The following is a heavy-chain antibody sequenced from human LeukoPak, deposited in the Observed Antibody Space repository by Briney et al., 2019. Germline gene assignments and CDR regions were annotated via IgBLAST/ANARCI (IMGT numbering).Heavy chain of an antibody. D-gene: IGHD1-1*01. J-gene: IGHJ6*03. CDR3: ARGAVNRYNWNDDNYYYYYMDV. CDR2: ISAYNGYT. V-gene: IGHV1-18*01. Sequence: GASVKVSCKASGYTLTSYGISWVRQAPGQGLEWMGWISAYNGYTKYAQKVQGRVTMTTDTSTSTAYMELRSLRSDDTAVYYCARGAVNRYNWNDDNYYYYYMDVWGKGTTVIISS. CDR1: GYTLTSYG.